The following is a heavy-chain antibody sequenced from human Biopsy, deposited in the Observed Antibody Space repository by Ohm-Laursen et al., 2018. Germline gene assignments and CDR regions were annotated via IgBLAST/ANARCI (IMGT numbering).Heavy chain of an antibody. V-gene: IGHV1-2*02. CDR1: GYTFGGYY. CDR2: INPNSGNS. Sequence: ASVKVSCKGSGYTFGGYYIHWVRQAPGHGLEWMAWINPNSGNSNYAQSFQGRLTVTRDTSVTTAYMELTSLTSDGTAVYYCARGTGRYYVYGAFDIWGQGTVVTVSS. D-gene: IGHD1-26*01. CDR3: ARGTGRYYVYGAFDI. J-gene: IGHJ3*02.